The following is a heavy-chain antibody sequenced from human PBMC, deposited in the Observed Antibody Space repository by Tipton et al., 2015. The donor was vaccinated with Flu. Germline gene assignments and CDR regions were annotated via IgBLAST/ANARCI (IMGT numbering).Heavy chain of an antibody. CDR2: FCHSGNT. D-gene: IGHD3/OR15-3a*01. J-gene: IGHJ3*02. CDR1: GSSIGGAYC. CDR3: AKQKAGRFLDWSDPFDI. Sequence: LRLTCSVSGSSIGGAYCWGWIRQPPRKGLQWIGNFCHSGNTYYNPSLKSRVTISVDRSQNQFSLKVFSVTAADTAVYYCAKQKAGRFLDWSDPFDIWGQGTMVTVSS. V-gene: IGHV4-38-2*01.